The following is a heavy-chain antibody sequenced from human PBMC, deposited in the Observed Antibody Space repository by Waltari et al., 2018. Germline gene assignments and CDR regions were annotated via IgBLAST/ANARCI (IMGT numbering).Heavy chain of an antibody. Sequence: EVQLVESGGGLVQPGGSLRLSCAAYGFTFSHSWLYWVRQGPGKGLVWVSRISMDGSIVNYADSVKGRFTISRDNAKSTLFLQMNSLRVDDTALYYCVTTGVAGFYWGQGTRVTVSS. CDR1: GFTFSHSW. CDR3: VTTGVAGFY. CDR2: ISMDGSIV. J-gene: IGHJ4*02. D-gene: IGHD6-19*01. V-gene: IGHV3-74*01.